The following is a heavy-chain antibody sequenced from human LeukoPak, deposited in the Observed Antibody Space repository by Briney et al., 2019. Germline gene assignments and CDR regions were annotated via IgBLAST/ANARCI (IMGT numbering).Heavy chain of an antibody. V-gene: IGHV1-2*02. Sequence: GASVKVSCKASGYTFTGFYMHWVRQAPGQGLEWMGWINPNSGGTNYAQKFQGRVTMTRDTSISTAYMELSRLRSDDTAVYYCATRTTTNPLYYFDYWGQGTLVTVSS. D-gene: IGHD2/OR15-2a*01. CDR3: ATRTTTNPLYYFDY. CDR2: INPNSGGT. CDR1: GYTFTGFY. J-gene: IGHJ4*02.